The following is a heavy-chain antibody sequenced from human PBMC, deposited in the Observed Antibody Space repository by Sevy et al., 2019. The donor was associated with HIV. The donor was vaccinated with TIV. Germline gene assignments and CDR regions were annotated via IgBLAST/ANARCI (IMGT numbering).Heavy chain of an antibody. V-gene: IGHV3-23*01. CDR1: GFIFSDYA. Sequence: GGSLRLSCAASGFIFSDYAMSWVRQAPGKGLEWVSSISGGDDSTYYADSVKGRFTVSRDNAKNTLYLQMNTLRAEETAVYYCAKFGDYYDSGGYYWYFDFWGRGTLVTVSS. CDR3: AKFGDYYDSGGYYWYFDF. CDR2: ISGGDDST. J-gene: IGHJ2*01. D-gene: IGHD3-22*01.